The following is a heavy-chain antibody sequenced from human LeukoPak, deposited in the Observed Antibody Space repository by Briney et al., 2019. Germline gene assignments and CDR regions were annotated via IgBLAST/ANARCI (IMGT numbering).Heavy chain of an antibody. D-gene: IGHD3-22*01. CDR3: AKHRDNGDSSGYHDFDF. CDR1: GFTFSSYA. J-gene: IGHJ4*02. Sequence: PGGSLRLSCAASGFTFSSYAMHWVRQAPGKGLEWVAVISYDGNNKYYTDSVKGRFTISRDNSKNTLYLQMSSLRADDTAVYYCAKHRDNGDSSGYHDFDFWGQGTLVTVSS. CDR2: ISYDGNNK. V-gene: IGHV3-30-3*02.